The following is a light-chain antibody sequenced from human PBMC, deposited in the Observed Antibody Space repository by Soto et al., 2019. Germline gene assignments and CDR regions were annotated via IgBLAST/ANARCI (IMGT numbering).Light chain of an antibody. J-gene: IGKJ5*01. CDR3: MQAIQTPNT. V-gene: IGKV2-28*01. CDR2: LAS. CDR1: QSLPYSDGDNY. Sequence: IVMTQSPLGLPVTHLWPASISCRSSQSLPYSDGDNYLDWYLQKPGQSPQLLIYLASNRASGVPARFSGSGSGTYFTLKISRVEAEDVGLYYCMQAIQTPNTFGQGTRLEIK.